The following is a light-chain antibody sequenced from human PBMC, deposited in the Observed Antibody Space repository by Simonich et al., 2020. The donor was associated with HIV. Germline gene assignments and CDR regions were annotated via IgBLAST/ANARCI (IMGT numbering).Light chain of an antibody. CDR3: QQRSNWPPEYT. CDR1: QSVSNY. Sequence: EIVLTQSPAILSLSPGERATLSCRASQSVSNYLAWYQQKPGQAPRLLSYDASKRATGIPARFSGSGSGTDFTLTISSLESEDFAVYYCQQRSNWPPEYTFGQGTKLEIK. V-gene: IGKV3-11*01. J-gene: IGKJ2*01. CDR2: DAS.